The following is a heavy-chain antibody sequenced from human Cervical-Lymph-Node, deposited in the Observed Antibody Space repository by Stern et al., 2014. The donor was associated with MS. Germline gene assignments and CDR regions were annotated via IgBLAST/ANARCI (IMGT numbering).Heavy chain of an antibody. CDR1: GDSISSGSFY. CDR3: ARETGGYTYGDTDFFDY. D-gene: IGHD5-18*01. V-gene: IGHV4-61*02. CDR2: IYSSGGT. J-gene: IGHJ4*02. Sequence: VQLVESGPGLVKPSQTLSLTCIVSGDSISSGSFYWNWIRQPAGKGLEWIGRIYSSGGTNSNPYLKSPVTISGDPPKTHFSLKVISMTAADTAVYYCARETGGYTYGDTDFFDYWGQGALVTVSS.